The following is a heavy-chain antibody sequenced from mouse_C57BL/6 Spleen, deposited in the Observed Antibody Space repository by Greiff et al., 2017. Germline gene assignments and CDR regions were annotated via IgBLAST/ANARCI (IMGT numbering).Heavy chain of an antibody. CDR3: TRGGTPYWYFDV. CDR1: GFTFSSYA. D-gene: IGHD3-1*01. CDR2: ISSGGDYI. J-gene: IGHJ1*03. V-gene: IGHV5-9-1*02. Sequence: EVKVEESGEGLVKPGGSLKLSCAASGFTFSSYAMSWVRQTPEKRLEWVAYISSGGDYIYYADTVKGRFTISRDNARNTLYLQMSSLKSEDTAMYYWTRGGTPYWYFDVWGTGTTVTVSA.